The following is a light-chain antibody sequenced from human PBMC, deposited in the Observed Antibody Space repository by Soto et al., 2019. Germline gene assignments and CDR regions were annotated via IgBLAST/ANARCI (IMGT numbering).Light chain of an antibody. CDR3: QQYFNLYT. CDR2: GAS. V-gene: IGKV3D-15*01. J-gene: IGKJ2*01. CDR1: QSINNK. Sequence: EIMMTQSPATLSVSPGERATLSCRASQSINNKLAWYQQKPAQAPRLVIYGASTRATGIPDRFSGSGSGTEFTLTISSLQSEDFAVYYCQQYFNLYTFGQGTKLEIK.